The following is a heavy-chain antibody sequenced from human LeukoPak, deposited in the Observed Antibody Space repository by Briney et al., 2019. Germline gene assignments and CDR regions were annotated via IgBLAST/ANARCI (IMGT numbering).Heavy chain of an antibody. V-gene: IGHV4-59*08. Sequence: PSETLSLTCTVSGGSISSYYWSWIRQPPGKGLEWTGYIFYSGSTNYNPSLKSRVTISVDTSKNQFSLKLSSVTAADTAVYYCATEGGYYYDSSGSTYAFDIWGQGTMVTVSS. CDR1: GGSISSYY. CDR3: ATEGGYYYDSSGSTYAFDI. J-gene: IGHJ3*02. D-gene: IGHD3-22*01. CDR2: IFYSGST.